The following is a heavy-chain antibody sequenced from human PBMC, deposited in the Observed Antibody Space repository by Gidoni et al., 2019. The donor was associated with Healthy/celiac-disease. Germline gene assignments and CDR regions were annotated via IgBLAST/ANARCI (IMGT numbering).Heavy chain of an antibody. D-gene: IGHD3-16*01. Sequence: QVQLQQWGAGLLKPSETLSLTCAVYGGSFSGYYWSWIRQPPGKGLEWIGEINHSGSTNYNPSLKSRVTISVDTSKNQFSLKLSSVTAADTAVYYCARGPIWGYDGRGAFDIWGQGTMVTVSS. CDR2: INHSGST. V-gene: IGHV4-34*01. J-gene: IGHJ3*02. CDR3: ARGPIWGYDGRGAFDI. CDR1: GGSFSGYY.